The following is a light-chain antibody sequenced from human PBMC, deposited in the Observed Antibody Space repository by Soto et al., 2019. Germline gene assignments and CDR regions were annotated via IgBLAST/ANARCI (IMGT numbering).Light chain of an antibody. V-gene: IGLV2-14*01. CDR3: SSYRSGGTFV. CDR2: VVS. Sequence: QSVLTQPASVSGSPGPSIAISCTGTSSDVGGYNYVSWHQQHPGKAPKVLISVVSNRPSGVSNRFSGSKSGNTASLTISGLQAEDEADYYCSSYRSGGTFVFGSGTKVTVL. CDR1: SSDVGGYNY. J-gene: IGLJ1*01.